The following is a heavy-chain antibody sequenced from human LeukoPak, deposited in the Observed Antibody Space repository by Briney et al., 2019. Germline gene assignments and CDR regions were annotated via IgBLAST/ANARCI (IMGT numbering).Heavy chain of an antibody. J-gene: IGHJ4*02. CDR2: MNVHGSDK. Sequence: GGSLRLSCGASGFTFTNHWMGWVRQAPENGLEWVAIMNVHGSDKYHLDSVKGRFTISRDNAKNTLYLQMTGLRVEDAALYYCTRGDGRGRSDGAVWGRGTLATVS. V-gene: IGHV3-7*01. CDR3: TRGDGRGRSDGAV. CDR1: GFTFTNHW. D-gene: IGHD5-18*01.